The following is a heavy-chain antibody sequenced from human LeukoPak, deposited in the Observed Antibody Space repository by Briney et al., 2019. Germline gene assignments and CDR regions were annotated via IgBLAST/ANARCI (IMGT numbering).Heavy chain of an antibody. Sequence: SETLSLTCAVYGGSFSGYYWSWIRQPPGKGLEWIGEINHSGSTNYNPSLKSRVTISVDTSKNQFSLKLSSVTAADTAVYYCARGRVSSSTWYSTYYYFFYMDFWGKGTTVTVSS. CDR2: INHSGST. D-gene: IGHD4-11*01. CDR1: GGSFSGYY. CDR3: ARGRVSSSTWYSTYYYFFYMDF. J-gene: IGHJ6*03. V-gene: IGHV4-34*01.